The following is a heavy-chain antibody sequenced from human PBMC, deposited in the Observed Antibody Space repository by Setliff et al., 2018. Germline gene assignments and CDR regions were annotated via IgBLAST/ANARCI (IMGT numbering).Heavy chain of an antibody. Sequence: GGSLRLSCAASGFTFSDYCMSWIRQAPGKGLEWVSYITSSGTTTFYTDSVKGRFAISRDNARNSLYLQMNSLEAEDTAVYYCARGSGTYASSSRVFHYWGQGTLVTVSS. CDR2: ITSSGTTT. D-gene: IGHD6-6*01. V-gene: IGHV3-11*01. CDR3: ARGSGTYASSSRVFHY. J-gene: IGHJ4*02. CDR1: GFTFSDYC.